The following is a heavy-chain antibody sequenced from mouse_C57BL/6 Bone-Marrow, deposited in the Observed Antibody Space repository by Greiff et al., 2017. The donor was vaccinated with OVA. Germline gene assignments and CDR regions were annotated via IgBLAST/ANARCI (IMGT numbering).Heavy chain of an antibody. D-gene: IGHD1-1*01. CDR3: ARGNGYYGSSPFAY. CDR1: GYTFTSYW. V-gene: IGHV1-64*01. Sequence: VQLQQPGAELVKPGASVKLSCKASGYTFTSYWMHWVKQRPGQGLEWIGMIHPDSGSTNYNEKFKSKATLTVDKSSSTAYMQLSSLTSKDSAVYDCARGNGYYGSSPFAYWGQGTLVTVSA. J-gene: IGHJ3*01. CDR2: IHPDSGST.